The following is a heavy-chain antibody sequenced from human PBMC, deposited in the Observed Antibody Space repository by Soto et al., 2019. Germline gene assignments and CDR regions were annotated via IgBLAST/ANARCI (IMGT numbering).Heavy chain of an antibody. D-gene: IGHD4-4*01. Sequence: HPGGSLRLSCVASGFAFRSHGMHWARQAPGKGPEWVAGISFDGNTKTYAESVRGRFSISRDNSNNTVYLQMTGLRGEDTAVYYCARDVLPLYSDPRDCWGHGT. CDR3: ARDVLPLYSDPRDC. V-gene: IGHV3-30*03. CDR1: GFAFRSHG. CDR2: ISFDGNTK. J-gene: IGHJ4*01.